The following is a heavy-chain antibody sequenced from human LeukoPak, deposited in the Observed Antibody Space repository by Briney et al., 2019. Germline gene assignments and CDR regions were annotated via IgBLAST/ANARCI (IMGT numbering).Heavy chain of an antibody. J-gene: IGHJ3*02. D-gene: IGHD3-22*01. CDR2: ISYDGSNK. Sequence: PGGSLRLSCAASGFYFANYAMSWVRQAPGKGLEWVAVISYDGSNKYYADSVKGRFTISRDNSKNTLYLQMNSLRAEDTAVYYCARDDSNRHDAFDIWGQGTMVTVSS. CDR3: ARDDSNRHDAFDI. V-gene: IGHV3-30*04. CDR1: GFYFANYA.